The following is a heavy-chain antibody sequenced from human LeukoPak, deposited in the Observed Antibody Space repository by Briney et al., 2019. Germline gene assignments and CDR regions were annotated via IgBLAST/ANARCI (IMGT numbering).Heavy chain of an antibody. V-gene: IGHV3-49*03. CDR2: IRSKAYGGTT. CDR1: GFTFGDYA. CDR3: TRDDRSKPFAY. Sequence: PGGSLRLSRTASGFTFGDYAMSWFRQAPGKGLEWVGFIRSKAYGGTTEYAASVKGRFTISRDDSKSIAYLQMNRLKTEDTAVYYCTRDDRSKPFAYWGQGTLVTVSS. J-gene: IGHJ4*02.